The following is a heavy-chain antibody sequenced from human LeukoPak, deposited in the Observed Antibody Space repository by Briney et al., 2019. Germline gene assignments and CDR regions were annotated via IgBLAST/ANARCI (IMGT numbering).Heavy chain of an antibody. J-gene: IGHJ6*02. D-gene: IGHD3-3*01. Sequence: GASVKVSCKASGYTFTSYGISWVRQAPGQGLEWMGWISAYNGNTNYAQKLQERVTITRDMSTSTAYMELSSLRSEDTAVYYCAASTPDFWSGYRYYYYGMDVWGQGTTVTVSS. CDR2: ISAYNGNT. CDR1: GYTFTSYG. CDR3: AASTPDFWSGYRYYYYGMDV. V-gene: IGHV1-18*01.